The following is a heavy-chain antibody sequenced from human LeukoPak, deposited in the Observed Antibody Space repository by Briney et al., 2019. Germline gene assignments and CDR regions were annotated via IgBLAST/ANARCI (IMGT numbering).Heavy chain of an antibody. CDR3: AVITMIRGKNWFDP. J-gene: IGHJ5*02. V-gene: IGHV4-4*07. CDR2: IYTSGRT. CDR1: GGSISSYY. D-gene: IGHD3-10*01. Sequence: SETLSLTCTVSGGSISSYYWSWIRQPAGKGLEWIGRIYTSGRTSYNPSLKSRVTMSLDTSKNHFSLNLSSVTAADTAVYYCAVITMIRGKNWFDPWGQGTLVTVSS.